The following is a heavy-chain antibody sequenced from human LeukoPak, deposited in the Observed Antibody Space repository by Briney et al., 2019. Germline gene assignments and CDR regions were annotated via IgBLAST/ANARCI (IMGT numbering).Heavy chain of an antibody. CDR3: ASSYYYDSSGYAFDI. D-gene: IGHD3-22*01. Sequence: PSETLSLTCTVSGGSINSSFYWSWIRQPPGKGLEWIGYISYTGSTTYNSSLKSRVTISLDTSQNQFSLKLSSVTAADTAVYYCASSYYYDSSGYAFDIWGQGTMVTVSS. CDR1: GGSINSSFY. CDR2: ISYTGST. V-gene: IGHV4-59*12. J-gene: IGHJ3*02.